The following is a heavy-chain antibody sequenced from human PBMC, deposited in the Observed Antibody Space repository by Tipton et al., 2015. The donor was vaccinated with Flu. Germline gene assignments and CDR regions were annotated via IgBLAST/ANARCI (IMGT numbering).Heavy chain of an antibody. V-gene: IGHV4-59*12. CDR3: ARLDTAMDRPFDY. CDR2: IYYSGST. CDR1: GGSISSYY. J-gene: IGHJ4*02. Sequence: TLSLTCTVSGGSISSYYWSWIRQPPGKGLEWIGYIYYSGSTNYNPPLKSRVTISVDTSKNQFSLKLSSVTAADTAVYYCARLDTAMDRPFDYWGQGTLVTVSS. D-gene: IGHD5-18*01.